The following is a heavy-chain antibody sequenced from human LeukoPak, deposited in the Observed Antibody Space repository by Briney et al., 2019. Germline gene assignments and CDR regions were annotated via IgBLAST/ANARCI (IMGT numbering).Heavy chain of an antibody. CDR2: IYPGDSDT. CDR3: ARGVGRDGYNTKYYYYYYMDV. V-gene: IGHV5-51*01. J-gene: IGHJ6*03. D-gene: IGHD5-24*01. Sequence: GESLKISFQGSGYRFTSYWIGWVRPMPGKGLEWMGIIYPGDSDTRYSPSFQGQVTISADKSISTAYLQWSSLKASDTAMYYCARGVGRDGYNTKYYYYYYMDVWGKGTTVTVSS. CDR1: GYRFTSYW.